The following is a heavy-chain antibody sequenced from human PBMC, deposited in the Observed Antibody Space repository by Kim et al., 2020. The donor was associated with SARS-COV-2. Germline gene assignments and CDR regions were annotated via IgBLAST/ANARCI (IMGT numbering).Heavy chain of an antibody. Sequence: GGSLRLSCAASGFTFSSFAMSWVRQAPGKGLEWVSAISGSGGSTYYADSVKGRFTISRDNSKNTLYLQMNSLRAEDTAVYYCAKDDWDRQQQLAYYFDYWGQGTLVTVSS. V-gene: IGHV3-23*01. CDR1: GFTFSSFA. J-gene: IGHJ4*02. CDR3: AKDDWDRQQQLAYYFDY. CDR2: ISGSGGST. D-gene: IGHD6-13*01.